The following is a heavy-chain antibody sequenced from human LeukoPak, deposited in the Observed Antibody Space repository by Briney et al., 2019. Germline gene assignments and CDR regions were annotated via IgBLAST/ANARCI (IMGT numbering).Heavy chain of an antibody. J-gene: IGHJ4*02. V-gene: IGHV4-34*01. CDR3: AAHCSSTSCYVFDY. CDR2: INHSGST. D-gene: IGHD2-2*01. Sequence: SETLSLTCAVYGGSFSGYYWSWIRQPPGKGLEWIGEINHSGSTNYNPSLKSRVTISVDTSKIQFSLKLSSVTAADTAVYYCAAHCSSTSCYVFDYWGQGTLVTVSS. CDR1: GGSFSGYY.